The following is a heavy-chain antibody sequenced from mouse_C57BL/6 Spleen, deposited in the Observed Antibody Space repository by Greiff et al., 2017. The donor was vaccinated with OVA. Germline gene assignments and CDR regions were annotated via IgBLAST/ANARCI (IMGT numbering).Heavy chain of an antibody. Sequence: EVQVVESGGGLVKPGGSLKLSCAASGFTFSDYGLHWVRQAPEKGLEWVAYISSGSSTIYYADTVKGRFTISRDNAKNTLFLQMTSLRSEDTAMYYCARSYYYGSRNYAMDYWGQGTSVTVSA. CDR3: ARSYYYGSRNYAMDY. D-gene: IGHD1-1*01. J-gene: IGHJ4*01. CDR1: GFTFSDYG. CDR2: ISSGSSTI. V-gene: IGHV5-17*01.